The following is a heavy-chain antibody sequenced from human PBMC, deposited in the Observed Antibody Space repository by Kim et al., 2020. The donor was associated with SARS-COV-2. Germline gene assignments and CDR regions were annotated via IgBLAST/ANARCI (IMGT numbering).Heavy chain of an antibody. V-gene: IGHV4-34*01. CDR2: INHSGST. J-gene: IGHJ4*02. D-gene: IGHD3-22*01. CDR3: ARSPYYYDSSGYYY. CDR1: DGSLSGYY. Sequence: SETLSLTCAVYDGSLSGYYWSWIRQPPGKGLEWIGEINHSGSTNYNPSLKSRVTISVDTSKNQFSLKLSSVTAAATAVYYCARSPYYYDSSGYYYWGQGT.